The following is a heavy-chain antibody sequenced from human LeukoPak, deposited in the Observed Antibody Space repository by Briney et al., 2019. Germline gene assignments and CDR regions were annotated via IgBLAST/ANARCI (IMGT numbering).Heavy chain of an antibody. V-gene: IGHV3-74*01. CDR2: INSDGINT. CDR3: ARDLGQYYDTSDNWFDP. J-gene: IGHJ5*02. CDR1: GFTFSNSG. D-gene: IGHD3-22*01. Sequence: PGGTLRLSCAASGFTFSNSGMSWVRQAPGKGLVWVSRINSDGINTSYADSVKGRFTISRDNAKNTLNLQMNSLRAEDTAVYYCARDLGQYYDTSDNWFDPWGQGTLVTVSS.